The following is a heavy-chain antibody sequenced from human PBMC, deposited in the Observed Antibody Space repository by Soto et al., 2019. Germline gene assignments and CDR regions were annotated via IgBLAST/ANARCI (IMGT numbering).Heavy chain of an antibody. J-gene: IGHJ6*02. CDR3: ARGGYYDNSWGKLSHYGLDV. Sequence: QVQLAQSANEVKKPGASVRVSCKAAGYTFIRYGIAWVRQAPGQGLEWMGWISPYNDYTVYAQKFQGRVSMTAYTSTRTVYMNLRGLKSDDTAVYYCARGGYYDNSWGKLSHYGLDVCGQGTSVSVSS. V-gene: IGHV1-18*01. D-gene: IGHD3-16*01. CDR2: ISPYNDYT. CDR1: GYTFIRYG.